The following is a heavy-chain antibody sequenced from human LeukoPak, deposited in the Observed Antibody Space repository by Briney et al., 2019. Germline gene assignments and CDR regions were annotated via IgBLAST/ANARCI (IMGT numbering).Heavy chain of an antibody. CDR3: ARGGGLDV. V-gene: IGHV3-7*03. D-gene: IGHD3-16*01. Sequence: GGSLRLSCAASGFTFSSYWINWARQAPGKGLEWVASINHNGNVNYYVDSVKGRFTISRDNAKNSLYLQMSNLRAEDTAVYFCARGGGLDVWGQGATVTVSS. CDR1: GFTFSSYW. CDR2: INHNGNVN. J-gene: IGHJ6*02.